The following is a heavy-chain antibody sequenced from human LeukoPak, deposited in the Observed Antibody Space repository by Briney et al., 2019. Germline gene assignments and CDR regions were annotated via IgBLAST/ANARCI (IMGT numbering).Heavy chain of an antibody. J-gene: IGHJ5*02. D-gene: IGHD3-3*01. CDR3: ARGSRVYYDFWSGYLDWFDP. CDR1: GGSISSGDYY. Sequence: SQTMSLTCTVSGGSISSGDYYWSRIRQPPGKGLEWIGYIYYSGSTYYNPSLKSPVTISVDTSKNQFSLQLSSVTAADTAVYYCARGSRVYYDFWSGYLDWFDPWGQGTLVTVSS. CDR2: IYYSGST. V-gene: IGHV4-30-4*08.